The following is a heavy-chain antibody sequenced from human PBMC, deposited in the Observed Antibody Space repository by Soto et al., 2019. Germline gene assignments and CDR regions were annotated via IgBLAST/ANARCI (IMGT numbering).Heavy chain of an antibody. D-gene: IGHD2-2*01. V-gene: IGHV1-18*04. J-gene: IGHJ5*02. CDR1: GFRFTYYG. Sequence: ASMKVPCKNAGFRFTYYGITWVRQAPGQGLEWMGWISAHNGNTNSAQKLEGRVTMTTDTSTSTAYMEPRSLGCGDTAGYCCARSDCSTSSCESYWLDPWG. CDR3: ARSDCSTSSCESYWLDP. CDR2: ISAHNGNT.